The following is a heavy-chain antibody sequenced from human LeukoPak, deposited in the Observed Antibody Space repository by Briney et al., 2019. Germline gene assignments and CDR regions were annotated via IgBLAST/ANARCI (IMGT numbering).Heavy chain of an antibody. CDR2: ISGSGGST. CDR3: ANSIVGATTGYYGMDV. J-gene: IGHJ6*02. CDR1: GFTFSSYA. D-gene: IGHD1-26*01. V-gene: IGHV3-23*01. Sequence: GGSLGLSCAASGFTFSSYAMSWVRQAPGKGLEWVSAISGSGGSTYYADSVKGRFTISRDNSKNTLYLQMNSLRAEDTAVYYCANSIVGATTGYYGMDVWGQGTTVTVSS.